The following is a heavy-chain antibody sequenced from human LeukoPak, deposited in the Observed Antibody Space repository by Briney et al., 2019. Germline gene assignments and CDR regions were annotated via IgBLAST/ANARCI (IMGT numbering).Heavy chain of an antibody. Sequence: GGSLRLSCAASGFTFSRYTMRWVRQAPGKGLEWVSGISGSGGTTYYADSVKGRFTISRDNSKNTLYLQMNSVRAEDTAVYYYAKSVGDIWYYFDNWGQGSLVTVSS. D-gene: IGHD3-10*01. CDR1: GFTFSRYT. J-gene: IGHJ4*02. V-gene: IGHV3-23*01. CDR3: AKSVGDIWYYFDN. CDR2: ISGSGGTT.